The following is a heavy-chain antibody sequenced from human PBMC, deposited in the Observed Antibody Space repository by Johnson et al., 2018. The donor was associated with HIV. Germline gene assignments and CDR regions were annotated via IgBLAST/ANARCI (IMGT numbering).Heavy chain of an antibody. CDR3: AKPLVGATRDDAVDV. Sequence: QVHLVESGGGVVHPGKSLRLSCVGSGFTFSSYGMHWVRQAPGEGLDWVAFISCDGGTEYYADSVKGRFAISRDNSKNTLYLQMNSLSAEDTAVYYCAKPLVGATRDDAVDVWGQGTMVTVSS. CDR1: GFTFSSYG. CDR2: ISCDGGTE. D-gene: IGHD1-26*01. J-gene: IGHJ3*01. V-gene: IGHV3-30*19.